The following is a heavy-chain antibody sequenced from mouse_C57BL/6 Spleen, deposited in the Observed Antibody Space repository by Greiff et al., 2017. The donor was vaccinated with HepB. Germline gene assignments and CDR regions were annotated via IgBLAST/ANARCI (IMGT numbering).Heavy chain of an antibody. V-gene: IGHV2-9*02. CDR2: IWAGGST. CDR3: WILL. CDR1: GFSLTSYG. J-gene: IGHJ2*01. Sequence: VMLVESGPGLVAPSQSLSITCTVSGFSLTSYGVHWVRQPPGKGLEWLGVIWAGGSTNYNSALMFRLSISKDNSKSQVFLKMNSLQTEDTVIYYCWILLWGQGTTLTVSS.